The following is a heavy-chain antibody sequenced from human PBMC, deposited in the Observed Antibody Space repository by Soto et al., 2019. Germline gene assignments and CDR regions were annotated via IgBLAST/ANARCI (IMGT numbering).Heavy chain of an antibody. D-gene: IGHD6-13*01. CDR1: DDSLTTNKYA. J-gene: IGHJ4*02. V-gene: IGHV4-39*02. Sequence: SETLSLTCTVSDDSLTTNKYAWTWIRQNPEKGLEWIGYVYSNGNTRSSPSLQSRVSMSVDTSKSHFPLKLSSVTAADTAVYYCARIDMAALDYWGQGTMVTVSS. CDR3: ARIDMAALDY. CDR2: VYSNGNT.